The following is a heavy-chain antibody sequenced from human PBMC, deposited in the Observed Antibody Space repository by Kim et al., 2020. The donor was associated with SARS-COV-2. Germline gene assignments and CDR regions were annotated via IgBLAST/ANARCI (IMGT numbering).Heavy chain of an antibody. J-gene: IGHJ4*02. Sequence: YNPSLKSRVTISVDTSKNQFSLKLSSVTAADTAVYYCARLVGATRGAIDYWGQGTLVTVSS. CDR3: ARLVGATRGAIDY. V-gene: IGHV4-34*01. D-gene: IGHD1-26*01.